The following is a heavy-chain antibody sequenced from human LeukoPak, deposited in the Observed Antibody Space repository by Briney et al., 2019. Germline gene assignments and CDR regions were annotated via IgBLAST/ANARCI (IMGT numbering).Heavy chain of an antibody. CDR3: ARDTRNSPDY. CDR1: GFTFSGYW. CDR2: IDSDGSST. V-gene: IGHV3-74*01. J-gene: IGHJ4*02. Sequence: GGSLRLFCAASGFTFSGYWMHWVRQAPGKGLVWVSLIDSDGSSTNYADSVKGRFTISRDNAKNTLYLQMNSLRAEDTAVYYCARDTRNSPDYWGQGTLVTVSS. D-gene: IGHD1-1*01.